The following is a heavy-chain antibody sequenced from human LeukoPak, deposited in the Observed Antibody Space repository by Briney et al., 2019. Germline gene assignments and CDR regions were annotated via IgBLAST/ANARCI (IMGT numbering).Heavy chain of an antibody. J-gene: IGHJ4*02. CDR3: AKTTVGYSSGRYPGWPVDY. Sequence: GGSLRLSCAASGFTFSSYAMYWVRQAPGKGLEWLSGIFGSGGSAHYADSVKGRFTISRDNSKNTVYLQMNSLRAEDTAVYYCAKTTVGYSSGRYPGWPVDYWGQGTLVTVSS. CDR1: GFTFSSYA. D-gene: IGHD6-19*01. V-gene: IGHV3-23*01. CDR2: IFGSGGSA.